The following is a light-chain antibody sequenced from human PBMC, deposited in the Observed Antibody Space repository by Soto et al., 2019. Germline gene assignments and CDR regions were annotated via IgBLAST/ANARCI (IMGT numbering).Light chain of an antibody. CDR1: SSNIGSNY. CDR3: AAWDDSLSGVV. J-gene: IGLJ2*01. Sequence: QSVLTQPPSASGTPWQRVTISCSGSSSNIGSNYVFWYQHLPGTAPKLLIYRNNQRPSGVPDRFSGSKSGTSASLAISGLRSEDETDYYCAAWDDSLSGVVFGGGTQLPVL. CDR2: RNN. V-gene: IGLV1-47*01.